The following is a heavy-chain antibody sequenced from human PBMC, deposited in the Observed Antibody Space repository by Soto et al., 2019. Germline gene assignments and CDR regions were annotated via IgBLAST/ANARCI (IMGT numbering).Heavy chain of an antibody. J-gene: IGHJ1*01. D-gene: IGHD2-8*01. Sequence: PVGSLGLSCAASGFTFSNDGMSWVRQAPGKGLEWVSVISGSGGSTYYADSVKGRFTLSRDNSKNTVYLQMNSLRAEDTAVYYWPKDSPAGVPPLRALPEWGQGT. V-gene: IGHV3-23*01. CDR2: ISGSGGST. CDR3: PKDSPAGVPPLRALPE. CDR1: GFTFSNDG.